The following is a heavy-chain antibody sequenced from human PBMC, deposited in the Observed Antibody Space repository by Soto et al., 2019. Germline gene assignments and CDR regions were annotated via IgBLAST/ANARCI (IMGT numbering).Heavy chain of an antibody. D-gene: IGHD6-19*01. J-gene: IGHJ5*02. Sequence: VAPSTFVGTAVHGVGSAPGQRLEWRGWINAGNGNTKYSQKFQGRVTITRDTSASTAYMELSSLRSEDTAVYYCARSIDSSGWSLNWFDPWGQGTLVTVSS. CDR2: INAGNGNT. CDR3: ARSIDSSGWSLNWFDP. V-gene: IGHV1-3*01. CDR1: PSTFVGTA.